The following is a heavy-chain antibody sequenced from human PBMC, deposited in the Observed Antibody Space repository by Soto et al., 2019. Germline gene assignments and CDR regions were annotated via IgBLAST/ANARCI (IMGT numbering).Heavy chain of an antibody. V-gene: IGHV4-59*01. CDR2: IYYNGST. D-gene: IGHD5-12*01. CDR3: ARDRPARASGYPLSPPYYCYGMDV. Sequence: QVQLQESAPGLVKPSETLSLTCTVSGGSISSYCWSWIRQPPGKGMEWIGYIYYNGSTNYNPSLKSRVTISVDTSKNQFSLKLSSVTAADTAVYYCARDRPARASGYPLSPPYYCYGMDVWGQGTTVTVSS. CDR1: GGSISSYC. J-gene: IGHJ6*02.